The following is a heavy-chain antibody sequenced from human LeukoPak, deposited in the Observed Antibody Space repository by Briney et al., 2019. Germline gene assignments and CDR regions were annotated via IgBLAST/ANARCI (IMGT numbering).Heavy chain of an antibody. V-gene: IGHV3-48*01. CDR2: ISSSSITI. CDR3: ARGAEHGY. CDR1: GFTFSSYS. D-gene: IGHD1/OR15-1a*01. Sequence: PGGSLRLSCAASGFTFSSYSMNWVRQAPGKGLEWVSYISSSSITIYYVDSVKGRFTISRDNAKNSLYLQMNSLRAEDTAVYYCARGAEHGYWGQGTLVTVSS. J-gene: IGHJ4*02.